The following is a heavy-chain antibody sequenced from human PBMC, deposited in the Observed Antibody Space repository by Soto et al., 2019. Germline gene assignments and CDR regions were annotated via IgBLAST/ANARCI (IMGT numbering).Heavy chain of an antibody. CDR1: GGSFSGYY. D-gene: IGHD3-16*02. CDR2: INHSGST. Sequence: NPSETLSLTCAVYGGSFSGYYWSWIRQPPGKGLEWIGEINHSGSTNYNPSLKSRVTISVDTSKNQFSLKLSSVTAADTAVYYCARPAYDYVWGSYRSQYFQHWGQGTLVTVSS. J-gene: IGHJ1*01. V-gene: IGHV4-34*01. CDR3: ARPAYDYVWGSYRSQYFQH.